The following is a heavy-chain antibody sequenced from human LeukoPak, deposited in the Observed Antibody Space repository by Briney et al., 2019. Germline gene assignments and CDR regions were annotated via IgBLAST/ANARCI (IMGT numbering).Heavy chain of an antibody. Sequence: SETLSLTCTVSGGSISSYYWSWIRQPPGKGLEWIGYIYYSGGTNYSPALKSRVTILVDTSKNQFSLRLSSVTAADTAVYYCARDTYYYGSGSYYGGMDVWGQGTTVTVSS. J-gene: IGHJ6*02. CDR1: GGSISSYY. CDR3: ARDTYYYGSGSYYGGMDV. D-gene: IGHD3-10*01. V-gene: IGHV4-59*12. CDR2: IYYSGGT.